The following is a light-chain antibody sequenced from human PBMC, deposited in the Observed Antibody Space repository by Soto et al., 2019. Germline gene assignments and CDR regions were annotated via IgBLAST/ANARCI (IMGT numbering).Light chain of an antibody. CDR3: QQRSNWPPIT. V-gene: IGKV3-11*01. CDR2: DAS. CDR1: QSVSSY. Sequence: EIALTQSPATRSLSPGKRATLSCRASQSVSSYLAWYQQKPGQAPRLLIYDASNRATGIPVRFSGSGSGTDFTLTISSLETADFAVYYCQQRSNWPPITFGQGTRLENK. J-gene: IGKJ5*01.